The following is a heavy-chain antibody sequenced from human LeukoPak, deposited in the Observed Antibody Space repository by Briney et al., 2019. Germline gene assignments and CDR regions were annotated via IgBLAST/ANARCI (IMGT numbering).Heavy chain of an antibody. V-gene: IGHV3-21*01. CDR2: ISSSSSYI. Sequence: KPGGSLRLSCAASGFTFSTYSMNWVRQAPGKGLEWVSSISSSSSYIYYADSVKGRFTISRDNAKNSLYLQMNSLRAEDTAVYYCARGADCSSTSCHIDFDYWGQGTLVTVSS. CDR3: ARGADCSSTSCHIDFDY. J-gene: IGHJ4*02. D-gene: IGHD2-2*02. CDR1: GFTFSTYS.